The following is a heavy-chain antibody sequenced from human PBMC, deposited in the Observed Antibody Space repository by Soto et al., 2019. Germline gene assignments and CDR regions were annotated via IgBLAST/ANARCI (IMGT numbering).Heavy chain of an antibody. V-gene: IGHV2-5*02. J-gene: IGHJ4*02. CDR1: GFSLKTIGVS. D-gene: IGHD3-3*01. Sequence: QITLKESGPTLVRPTQTLTLTCSFSGFSLKTIGVSVGWIRQPPGKALEWLALTYWDDDQRYSPSLKTRLTVTKDPSKNQVVLAMTNMDPVATGTYYCARATSENFWSGPFDYWGPGIVVTVSS. CDR3: ARATSENFWSGPFDY. CDR2: TYWDDDQ.